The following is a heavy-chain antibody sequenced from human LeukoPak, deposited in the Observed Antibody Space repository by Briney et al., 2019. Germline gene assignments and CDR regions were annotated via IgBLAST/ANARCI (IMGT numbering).Heavy chain of an antibody. J-gene: IGHJ3*02. CDR3: AMYTAMAPFAFDI. V-gene: IGHV1-69*13. CDR1: GGTFSSYA. CDR2: IIPIFGTA. Sequence: SVKVSCKASGGTFSSYAISWVRQAPGQGLEWMGGIIPIFGTANYAQKFQGRVTITADESTSTAYMELSSLRSEDTGVYYCAMYTAMAPFAFDIWGQGTMVTVSS. D-gene: IGHD5-18*01.